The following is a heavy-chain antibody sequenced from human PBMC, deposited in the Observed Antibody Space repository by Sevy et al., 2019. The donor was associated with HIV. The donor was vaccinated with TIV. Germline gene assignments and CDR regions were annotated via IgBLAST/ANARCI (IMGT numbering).Heavy chain of an antibody. D-gene: IGHD2-2*02. CDR1: GGTFSSYA. V-gene: IGHV1-69*13. J-gene: IGHJ6*02. Sequence: ASVKVSCKASGGTFSSYAISWVRQAPGQGLEWMGGIIPIFGTANYAQKFQGRVTITADESTSTAYMELSSLGSEDTAVYYCARGSKEIVPAAIGWYYYYGMDVWGQGTTVTVSS. CDR3: ARGSKEIVPAAIGWYYYYGMDV. CDR2: IIPIFGTA.